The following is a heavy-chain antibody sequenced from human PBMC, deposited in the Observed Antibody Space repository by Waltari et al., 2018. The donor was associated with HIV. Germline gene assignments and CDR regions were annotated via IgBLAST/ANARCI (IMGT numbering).Heavy chain of an antibody. D-gene: IGHD3-10*01. CDR1: GGEFNSYS. CDR3: ASARETMGVDFES. CDR2: IIPMSKTA. Sequence: QLVQSGAEVRKPGSSVRVSCKASGGEFNSYSIKWVRQVNGKGLEWLGRIIPMSKTANNAQKFQGRVTITADKSTSTAYMELSSLKADDTGVYYCASARETMGVDFESWGQGSLVTVSS. V-gene: IGHV1-69*08. J-gene: IGHJ4*02.